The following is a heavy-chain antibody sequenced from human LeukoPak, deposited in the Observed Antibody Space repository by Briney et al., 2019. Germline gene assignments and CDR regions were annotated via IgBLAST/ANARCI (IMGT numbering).Heavy chain of an antibody. J-gene: IGHJ3*02. V-gene: IGHV1-2*02. CDR3: ARDFPKAWSGSGWYLPVLSAFDI. CDR1: GYTFTGYY. CDR2: INPNSGGT. D-gene: IGHD6-19*01. Sequence: ASVKVSCKASGYTFTGYYMHWVRQAPGQGLEWMGWINPNSGGTNYAQKFQGRVTMTRDTSISTAYMELSRLRSDDTAVYYCARDFPKAWSGSGWYLPVLSAFDIWGQGTMVTVSS.